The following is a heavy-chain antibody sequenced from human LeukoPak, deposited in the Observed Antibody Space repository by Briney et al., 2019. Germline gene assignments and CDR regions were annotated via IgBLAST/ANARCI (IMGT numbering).Heavy chain of an antibody. CDR2: IGGRGGNT. Sequence: GGSLRLSCAASGFSFSSYAMSWVRQAPGEGLEWVSAIGGRGGNTYYADSGKGRFTLSRENSKNTMYLQMNSLRAEDTAVYYCAKFWGAACTLNYGMDVWGQGPTVTVSS. CDR3: AKFWGAACTLNYGMDV. CDR1: GFSFSSYA. D-gene: IGHD6-13*01. J-gene: IGHJ6*02. V-gene: IGHV3-23*01.